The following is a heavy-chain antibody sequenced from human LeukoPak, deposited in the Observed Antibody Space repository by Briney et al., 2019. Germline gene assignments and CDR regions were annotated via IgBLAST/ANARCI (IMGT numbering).Heavy chain of an antibody. Sequence: GGSLRLSCEASNFTFSDYPMNWVRQAPGRGLEWVSYINGDGSSIYYADSLKGRFTISRDNAKRSVYLQMTSLGVEDTAVYFCARADSNNYKFLDYWRPGTLVTVSS. CDR1: NFTFSDYP. CDR3: ARADSNNYKFLDY. V-gene: IGHV3-48*01. CDR2: INGDGSSI. D-gene: IGHD4-11*01. J-gene: IGHJ4*02.